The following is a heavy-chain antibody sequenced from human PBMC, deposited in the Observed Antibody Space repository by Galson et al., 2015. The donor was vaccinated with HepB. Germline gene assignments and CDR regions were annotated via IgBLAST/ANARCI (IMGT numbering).Heavy chain of an antibody. V-gene: IGHV1-18*04. CDR3: ARVDIVVVVAASYGMDV. J-gene: IGHJ6*02. CDR2: ISAYNGNT. CDR1: GYTFTSYG. Sequence: SVKVSCKASGYTFTSYGISWVRQAPGQGLEWMGWISAYNGNTNYAQKLQGRVTMTTDTSTSTAYMELRSLRSDDTAVYYCARVDIVVVVAASYGMDVWGQGTTVTVSS. D-gene: IGHD2-15*01.